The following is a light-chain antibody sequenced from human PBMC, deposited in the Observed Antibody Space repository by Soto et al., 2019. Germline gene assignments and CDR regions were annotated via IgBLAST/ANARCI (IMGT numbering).Light chain of an antibody. CDR2: SDI. V-gene: IGLV1-44*01. J-gene: IGLJ2*01. CDR3: AAWDDSLNGL. Sequence: QSVLTQPPSASGTPGQRVTISCSGSSSNIGSYTVNWYQQLPGTAPKLLIYSDIQRPSGVPDRFSGSKSGTSASLAISGLQSEDEADYYCAAWDDSLNGLFGGGTKLTVL. CDR1: SSNIGSYT.